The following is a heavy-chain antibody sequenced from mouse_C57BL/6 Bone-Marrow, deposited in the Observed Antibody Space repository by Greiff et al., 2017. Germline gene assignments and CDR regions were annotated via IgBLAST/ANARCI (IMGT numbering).Heavy chain of an antibody. CDR3: LRGGCYGGFAY. Sequence: GGGLVQPKGSLKLSCAASGFTFNTYAMHWVRQAPGKGLEWVARIRSKSSNYATYFADSVKDRFTISRDDSQSMLYLQMNNLKTEETAMYYRLRGGCYGGFAYWGQGALVTVSA. V-gene: IGHV10-3*01. D-gene: IGHD1-1*02. CDR2: IRSKSSNYAT. CDR1: GFTFNTYA. J-gene: IGHJ3*01.